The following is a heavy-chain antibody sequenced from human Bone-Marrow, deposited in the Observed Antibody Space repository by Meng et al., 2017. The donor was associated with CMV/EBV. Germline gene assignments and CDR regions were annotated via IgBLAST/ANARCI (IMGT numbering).Heavy chain of an antibody. CDR2: IWHDGRRK. Sequence: CAASGFTFSSYGMHWVRQAPGKGLEWVAIIWHDGRRKDYADSVKGRFTISRDNSKNTLYLQMNSLRVEDTAVYYCVRDYYDSRDPSDYWGQGTLVTVSS. D-gene: IGHD3-22*01. CDR3: VRDYYDSRDPSDY. J-gene: IGHJ4*02. V-gene: IGHV3-33*01. CDR1: GFTFSSYG.